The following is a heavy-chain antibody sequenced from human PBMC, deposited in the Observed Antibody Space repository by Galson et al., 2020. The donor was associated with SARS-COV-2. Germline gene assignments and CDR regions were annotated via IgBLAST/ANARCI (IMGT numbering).Heavy chain of an antibody. J-gene: IGHJ4*02. Sequence: SETLSLTCTVSGGSISSSSYYWGWIRQPPGKGLEWIGSIYYSGSTYYNPSLKSRVTISVDTSKNQFSLKLSSVTAADTAVYYCVCGITIFGVVTDTSPYGGQGTLVTVSS. V-gene: IGHV4-39*07. CDR1: GGSISSSSYY. D-gene: IGHD3-3*01. CDR2: IYYSGST. CDR3: VCGITIFGVVTDTSPY.